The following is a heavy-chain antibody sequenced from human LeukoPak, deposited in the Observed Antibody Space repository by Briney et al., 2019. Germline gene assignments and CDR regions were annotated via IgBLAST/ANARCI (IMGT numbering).Heavy chain of an antibody. Sequence: GGSLRLSCATSGFTVSSNYMSWVRQAPGKGLEWVSVIYDSGTTYYADSVKGRFLIFRDTSKNTAYLQMNSLRAEDTAVYYCAGGPAYWGQGNLVTVSS. J-gene: IGHJ4*02. D-gene: IGHD1-14*01. CDR1: GFTVSSNY. CDR3: AGGPAY. CDR2: IYDSGTT. V-gene: IGHV3-53*01.